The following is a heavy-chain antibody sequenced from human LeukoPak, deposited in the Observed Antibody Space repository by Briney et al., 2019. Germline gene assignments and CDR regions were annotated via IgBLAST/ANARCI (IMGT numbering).Heavy chain of an antibody. CDR2: ISYDGSNK. CDR1: GFTFSSYD. Sequence: GRSLRLSCAASGFTFSSYDMHWVRQAPGKGLEWVAVISYDGSNKYYADSVKGRITISRDNSKNTLYLQMNSLRAEDTAVYYCARGVDYDILTGYDYWGQGTLVTVSS. J-gene: IGHJ4*02. V-gene: IGHV3-30*04. D-gene: IGHD3-9*01. CDR3: ARGVDYDILTGYDY.